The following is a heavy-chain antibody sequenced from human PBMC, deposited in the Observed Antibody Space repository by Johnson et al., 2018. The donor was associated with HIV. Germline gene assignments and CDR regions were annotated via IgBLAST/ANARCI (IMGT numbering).Heavy chain of an antibody. CDR2: IYSGGST. Sequence: MQLVESGGGLVQPGGSLRLSCAASGFTVSSNYMSWVRQAPGKGLEWVSVIYSGGSTYYADSVKGRFTISRDNSKNTLYLQMNSLRAEDTAVYYCARATTPHDAFDIWGQGTMVTVSS. D-gene: IGHD1-1*01. V-gene: IGHV3-66*01. CDR3: ARATTPHDAFDI. J-gene: IGHJ3*02. CDR1: GFTVSSNY.